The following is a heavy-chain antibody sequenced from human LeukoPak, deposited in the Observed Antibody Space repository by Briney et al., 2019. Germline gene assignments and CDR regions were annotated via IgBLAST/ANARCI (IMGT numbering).Heavy chain of an antibody. J-gene: IGHJ5*02. V-gene: IGHV4-39*01. CDR1: GASLSTSPYY. Sequence: SETLSLTCSVSGASLSTSPYYWGWIRQPPGKGLEWIGEINHSGSTNYNPSLKSRVTISVDTSKNQFSLKLSSVTAADTAVYYCARHSAYYDILTGFRHRWFDPWGQGTLVTVSS. CDR3: ARHSAYYDILTGFRHRWFDP. D-gene: IGHD3-9*01. CDR2: INHSGST.